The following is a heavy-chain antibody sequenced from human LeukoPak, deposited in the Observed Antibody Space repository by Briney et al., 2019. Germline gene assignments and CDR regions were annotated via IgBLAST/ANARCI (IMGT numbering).Heavy chain of an antibody. V-gene: IGHV4-34*01. CDR3: ARAWGYDCTNGVCYTAVAAPDY. J-gene: IGHJ4*02. CDR1: GGPFSGYY. D-gene: IGHD2-8*01. Sequence: SETLSLTCAVYGGPFSGYYWSWIRQPPGKGLEWIGEINHSGSTNYNPSLKSRVTISVDTSKNQFSLKLSSVTAADTAVYYCARAWGYDCTNGVCYTAVAAPDYWGQGTLVTVSS. CDR2: INHSGST.